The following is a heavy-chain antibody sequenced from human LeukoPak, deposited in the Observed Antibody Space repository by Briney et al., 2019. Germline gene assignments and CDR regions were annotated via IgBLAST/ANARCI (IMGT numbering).Heavy chain of an antibody. J-gene: IGHJ6*02. Sequence: SVKVSCKASGGTFSSYAISWVRQAPGQGLEWMGRIIPILGIANYAQKFQGRVTITADKSTSTAYMELSSLRSEDTAVYYCARDVVRGVMDVWGQGTTVTVSS. CDR2: IIPILGIA. V-gene: IGHV1-69*04. CDR3: ARDVVRGVMDV. CDR1: GGTFSSYA. D-gene: IGHD3-10*01.